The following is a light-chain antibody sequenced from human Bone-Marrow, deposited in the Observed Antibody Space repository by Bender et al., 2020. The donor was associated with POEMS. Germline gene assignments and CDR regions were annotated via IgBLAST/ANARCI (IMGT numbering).Light chain of an antibody. J-gene: IGLJ2*01. Sequence: QSALTQPASVSASPGQSITISCTGTRNDVGSYGLVSWYQQRPGKAPKLIIFDVAKRPSGVSDRFSGSKSGNTASLTISGLQAEDEADYHCCSYAGSNTLVFGGGTQLTVL. CDR1: RNDVGSYGL. V-gene: IGLV2-23*02. CDR2: DVA. CDR3: CSYAGSNTLV.